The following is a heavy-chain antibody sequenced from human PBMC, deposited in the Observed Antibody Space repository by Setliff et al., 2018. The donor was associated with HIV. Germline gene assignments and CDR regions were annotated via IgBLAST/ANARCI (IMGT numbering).Heavy chain of an antibody. Sequence: SETLSLTCTVSGGSISSGSYYWSWIRQPAGKGLEWIGRIYTSGSTNYNPSLKSRVTISVDTSKNQFSLKSRSVTAADTAVYYCARETYYYDNPQYYYYYMDGWGKGTTVTVSS. CDR3: ARETYYYDNPQYYYYYMDG. CDR2: IYTSGST. CDR1: GGSISSGSYY. D-gene: IGHD3-22*01. V-gene: IGHV4-61*02. J-gene: IGHJ6*03.